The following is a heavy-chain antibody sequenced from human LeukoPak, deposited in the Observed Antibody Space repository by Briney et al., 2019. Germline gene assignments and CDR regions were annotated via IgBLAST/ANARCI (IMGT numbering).Heavy chain of an antibody. CDR1: GGSISSYY. D-gene: IGHD4-23*01. J-gene: IGHJ3*02. CDR2: IYTSGST. Sequence: PSETLSLTCTVSGGSISSYYWSWIRQPAGKGLEWIGRIYTSGSTNYNPSLKSRVTMSVDTSKNQFSLKLSSVTAADTAVYYCAGYGGNSRSPDAFDIWGQGTMVTVSS. CDR3: AGYGGNSRSPDAFDI. V-gene: IGHV4-4*07.